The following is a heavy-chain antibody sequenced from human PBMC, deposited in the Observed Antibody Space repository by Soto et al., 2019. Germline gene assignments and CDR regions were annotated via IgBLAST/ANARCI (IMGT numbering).Heavy chain of an antibody. D-gene: IGHD6-19*01. CDR1: GGSVSSGIYY. CDR2: IYYSGST. J-gene: IGHJ4*02. CDR3: ARVISSAWPYYFDY. V-gene: IGHV4-61*01. Sequence: SATLSLTCTVSGGSVSSGIYYWIWIRQPPGKGLEWIGYIYYSGSTNYNPSLKSRATISVDTSKNQFSLKLSSVTAADTAVYYCARVISSAWPYYFDYWGQGTLVTVS.